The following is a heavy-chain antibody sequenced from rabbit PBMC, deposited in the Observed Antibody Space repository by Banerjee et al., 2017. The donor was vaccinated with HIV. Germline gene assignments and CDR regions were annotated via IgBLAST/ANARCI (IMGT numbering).Heavy chain of an antibody. D-gene: IGHD7-1*01. J-gene: IGHJ6*01. CDR1: GFSFSSNYY. CDR2: IYTGGSGGI. CDR3: ARDLAAVTGWNFGL. V-gene: IGHV1S40*01. Sequence: QSLEESGGDLVKPGASLTLTCTASGFSFSSNYYMYWVRQAPGKGLEWIGCIYTGGSGGIYYASWAKGRFTISKTSSTTVTLQMTSLTAADTATYFCARDLAAVTGWNFGLWGPGTLVTVS.